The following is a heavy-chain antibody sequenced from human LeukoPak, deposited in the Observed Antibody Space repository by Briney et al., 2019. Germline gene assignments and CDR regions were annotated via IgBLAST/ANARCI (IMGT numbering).Heavy chain of an antibody. CDR2: ISGSGGST. V-gene: IGHV3-23*01. D-gene: IGHD3-16*02. CDR3: ARDALEYYDYVWGSYRYSDY. Sequence: GGSLRLSCAASGFTFSSYAMSWVRQAPGKGLERVSAISGSGGSTYYADSVKGRFTISRDNSKNTLYLQMNSLRAEDTAVYYCARDALEYYDYVWGSYRYSDYWGQGTLVTVSS. CDR1: GFTFSSYA. J-gene: IGHJ4*02.